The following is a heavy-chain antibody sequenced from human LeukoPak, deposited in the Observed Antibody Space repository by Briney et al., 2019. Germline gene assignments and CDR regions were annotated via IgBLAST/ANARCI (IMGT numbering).Heavy chain of an antibody. Sequence: GGSLRLSCAASGFTFSSYSMNWVRQAPGKGLEWVSYISSSSSIIYYADSVKGRFTISRDNAKNSLYLQMNSLRAEDTAVYYCARRHDYFDYWGQGTLVTVFS. CDR1: GFTFSSYS. J-gene: IGHJ4*02. V-gene: IGHV3-48*01. CDR3: ARRHDYFDY. CDR2: ISSSSSII.